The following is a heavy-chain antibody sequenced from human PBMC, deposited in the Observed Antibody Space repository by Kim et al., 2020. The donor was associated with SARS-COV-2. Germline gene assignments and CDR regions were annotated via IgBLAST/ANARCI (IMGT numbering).Heavy chain of an antibody. Sequence: GGSLRLSCAASGFTFSSYGMHWVRQAPGKGLEWVAVISYDGSNKYYADSVKGRFTISRDNSKNTLDLKMNSLRAEDTAVYYCAQDLKGYFDCLRSRFYNYYGMDVWGQGTTVTVSS. D-gene: IGHD3-9*01. CDR3: AQDLKGYFDCLRSRFYNYYGMDV. V-gene: IGHV3-30*18. CDR2: ISYDGSNK. CDR1: GFTFSSYG. J-gene: IGHJ6*02.